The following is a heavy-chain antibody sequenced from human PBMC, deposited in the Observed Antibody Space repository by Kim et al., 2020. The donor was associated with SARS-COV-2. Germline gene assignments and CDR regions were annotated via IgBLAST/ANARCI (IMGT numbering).Heavy chain of an antibody. CDR3: ARENGAITFGGVIATPPDY. CDR2: ISYDGSNK. D-gene: IGHD3-16*02. Sequence: GGSLRLSCAASGFTFSSYAMHWVRQAPGKGLEWVAVISYDGSNKYYADSVKGRFTISRDNSKNTLYLQMNSLRAEDTAVYYCARENGAITFGGVIATPPDYWGQGTLVTVSS. V-gene: IGHV3-30-3*01. CDR1: GFTFSSYA. J-gene: IGHJ4*02.